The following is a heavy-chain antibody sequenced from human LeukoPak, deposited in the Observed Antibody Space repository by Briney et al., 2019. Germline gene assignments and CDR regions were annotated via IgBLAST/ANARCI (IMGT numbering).Heavy chain of an antibody. CDR1: GFTFDDYG. Sequence: GGSLRLSCAASGFTFDDYGMSWVRQAPGKGLEWVSGFNWNGASTGYADSVKGRFTISRDNAKNSLYLQMNSLRAEDTALYYCARVQDSSGRYLLDYWGQGTLVTVSS. D-gene: IGHD6-19*01. CDR3: ARVQDSSGRYLLDY. J-gene: IGHJ4*02. CDR2: FNWNGAST. V-gene: IGHV3-20*04.